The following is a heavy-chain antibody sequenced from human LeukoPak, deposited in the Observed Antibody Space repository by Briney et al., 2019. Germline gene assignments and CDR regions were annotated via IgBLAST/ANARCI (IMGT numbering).Heavy chain of an antibody. Sequence: PSETLSLTCTVSGGSISTYYWSWIRQSPGKGLEWLGYVHYSGGNIYNPSLKSRVTISIGTSKNQFSLKLSSVTAADTAVYYCARPRYSSGWYASYYFDYWGQGTLVTVSS. V-gene: IGHV4-59*12. CDR2: VHYSGGN. CDR3: ARPRYSSGWYASYYFDY. CDR1: GGSISTYY. J-gene: IGHJ4*02. D-gene: IGHD6-19*01.